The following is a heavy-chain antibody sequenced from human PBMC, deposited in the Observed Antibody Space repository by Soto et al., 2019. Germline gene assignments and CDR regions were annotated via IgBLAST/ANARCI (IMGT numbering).Heavy chain of an antibody. CDR1: VYSFANYW. Sequence: GESLKISCVGSVYSFANYWIAWVRQMPGKGLEWVGVIYPGDSDTRYSPSFRGQVTISADKSISHVYLQWSSLKASDTAMYYCARNRLRQYYYGMDVWGQGTTVTVSS. D-gene: IGHD3-10*01. CDR3: ARNRLRQYYYGMDV. J-gene: IGHJ6*02. V-gene: IGHV5-51*01. CDR2: IYPGDSDT.